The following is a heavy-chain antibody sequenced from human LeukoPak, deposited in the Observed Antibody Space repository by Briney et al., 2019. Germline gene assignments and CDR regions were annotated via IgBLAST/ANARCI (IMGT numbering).Heavy chain of an antibody. CDR2: INHSGST. Sequence: PSETLSLTCAVYGGSFSGYYWSWIRQPPGKGLEWIGEINHSGSTNYNPSLKSRVTISVDTSKNQFSLKLSSVTAADTAVYYCARGRMWIQLWENWFDPWGQGTLVTVSS. V-gene: IGHV4-34*01. D-gene: IGHD5-18*01. J-gene: IGHJ5*02. CDR3: ARGRMWIQLWENWFDP. CDR1: GGSFSGYY.